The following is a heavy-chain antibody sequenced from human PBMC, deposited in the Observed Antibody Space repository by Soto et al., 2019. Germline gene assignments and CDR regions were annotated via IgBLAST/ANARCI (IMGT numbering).Heavy chain of an antibody. D-gene: IGHD6-19*01. J-gene: IGHJ4*02. CDR3: ATENCGGAVAD. V-gene: IGHV3-13*01. Sequence: VQLVESGGSLVQPGGSLTLSCAASGFAFSDYDLHWVRQVPGKGLEGVSGIDTASDTYYAVSVKGRFTISRETAKNSLDLKSHRLGDDDTAICNCATENCGGAVADWGQGTLVTVSS. CDR1: GFAFSDYD. CDR2: IDTASDT.